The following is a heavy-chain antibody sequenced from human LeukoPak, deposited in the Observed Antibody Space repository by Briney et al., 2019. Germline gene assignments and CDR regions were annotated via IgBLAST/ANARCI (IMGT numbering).Heavy chain of an antibody. Sequence: SETLSLTCTVSGGSISSYYRSWIRQPPGKGLEWIGYIYYSGSTNYNPSLKSRVTISVDTSKNQFSLKLSSVTAADTAVYYCARSRGYGDSYYFDYWGQGTLVTVSS. J-gene: IGHJ4*02. CDR2: IYYSGST. D-gene: IGHD4-17*01. CDR3: ARSRGYGDSYYFDY. CDR1: GGSISSYY. V-gene: IGHV4-59*01.